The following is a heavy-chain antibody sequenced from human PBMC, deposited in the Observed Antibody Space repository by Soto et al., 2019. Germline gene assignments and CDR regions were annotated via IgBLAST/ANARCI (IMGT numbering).Heavy chain of an antibody. CDR1: GFTFSSYS. D-gene: IGHD6-19*01. V-gene: IGHV3-21*01. Sequence: EVQLVESGGGLVKPGGSLRLSCAASGFTFSSYSMNWVRQAPGKGLEWVSSISSSSSYIYYADSVKGRFTISRDNAKNSLYLQMNSLRAEDTAVYYCARDGGSGWHLDYWGQGTLVTVSS. J-gene: IGHJ4*02. CDR3: ARDGGSGWHLDY. CDR2: ISSSSSYI.